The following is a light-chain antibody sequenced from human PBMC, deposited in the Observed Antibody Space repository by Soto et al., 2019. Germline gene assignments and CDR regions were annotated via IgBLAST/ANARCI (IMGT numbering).Light chain of an antibody. J-gene: IGKJ2*01. CDR2: GAS. Sequence: EIVLTQSPGTLSLSPGERATLSCTASQSVSSSYLAWYQQQPGQAPRLLIYGASSRATGIPDRFSGSGSGTDFTLTISRLEPEDFAVYYCQQYGSSPYTFGQGTKVHIK. CDR1: QSVSSSY. CDR3: QQYGSSPYT. V-gene: IGKV3-20*01.